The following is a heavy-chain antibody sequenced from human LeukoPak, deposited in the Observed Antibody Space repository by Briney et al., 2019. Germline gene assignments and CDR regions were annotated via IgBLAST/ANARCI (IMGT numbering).Heavy chain of an antibody. CDR3: ARDFRSDYGDYVGLYY. CDR1: GGSISSYY. Sequence: SETLSLTCTVSGGSISSYYWSWIRQPPGKGLELIGYIYYSGSTNYNRSLKSRVTISVDTSKNQFSLKLSSVTAADTAVSYCARDFRSDYGDYVGLYYWGQGTLVRLL. V-gene: IGHV4-59*01. D-gene: IGHD4-17*01. CDR2: IYYSGST. J-gene: IGHJ4*02.